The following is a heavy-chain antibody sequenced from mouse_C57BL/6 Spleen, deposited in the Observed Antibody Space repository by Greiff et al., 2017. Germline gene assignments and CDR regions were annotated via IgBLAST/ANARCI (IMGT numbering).Heavy chain of an antibody. CDR3: TRPYFDY. Sequence: VKLMESGAELVRPGASVTLSCKASGYTFTDYEMHWVKQTPVHGLEWIGAIDPETGGTAYNQKFKGKDILTADKSSSTAYMELRSLTSEDSAVYYCTRPYFDYWGQGTTLTVSS. CDR1: GYTFTDYE. J-gene: IGHJ2*01. V-gene: IGHV1-15*01. CDR2: IDPETGGT.